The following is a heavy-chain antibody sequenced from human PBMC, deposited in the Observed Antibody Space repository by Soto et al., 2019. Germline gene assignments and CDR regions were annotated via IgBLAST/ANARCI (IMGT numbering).Heavy chain of an antibody. Sequence: QLQLQESGPGLVKPSETLSLTCTVSGGSISSSSYYWGWIRQPPGKGLEWIGSIYYSGSTYYNPSLKSRVTPSLATSNNQFSLTLSPVTAADTAVYYCARLRLRGGVGYWGQGTLVTVSS. D-gene: IGHD2-21*02. CDR3: ARLRLRGGVGY. V-gene: IGHV4-39*01. CDR1: GGSISSSSYY. CDR2: IYYSGST. J-gene: IGHJ4*02.